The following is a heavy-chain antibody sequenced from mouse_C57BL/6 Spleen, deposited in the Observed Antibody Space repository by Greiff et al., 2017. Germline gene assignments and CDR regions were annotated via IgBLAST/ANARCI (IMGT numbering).Heavy chain of an antibody. V-gene: IGHV1-74*01. Sequence: QVQLQQPGAELVKPGASVKVSCKASGYTFTSYWMHWVKQRPGQGLEWIGRIHPSDSDTNYNQKLKGKATLTVDKSSSTAYMQLSSLTSEDSAVYYCAIDGNQAWFAYWGQGTLVTVSA. CDR3: AIDGNQAWFAY. D-gene: IGHD2-1*01. J-gene: IGHJ3*01. CDR2: IHPSDSDT. CDR1: GYTFTSYW.